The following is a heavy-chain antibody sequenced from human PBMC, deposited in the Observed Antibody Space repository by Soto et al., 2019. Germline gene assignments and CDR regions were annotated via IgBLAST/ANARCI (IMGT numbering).Heavy chain of an antibody. CDR2: IYYSGST. D-gene: IGHD3-16*01. CDR1: GCYIISFY. Sequence: SETLSPPSTVFGCYIISFYWSWIRQPPGKGLEWIGYIYYSGSTNYNPSLKSRVTISVDTSKNQFSLKLSSVTAADTAVYYCARRYGGNFDYWGQGTLVTVSS. V-gene: IGHV4-59*01. J-gene: IGHJ4*02. CDR3: ARRYGGNFDY.